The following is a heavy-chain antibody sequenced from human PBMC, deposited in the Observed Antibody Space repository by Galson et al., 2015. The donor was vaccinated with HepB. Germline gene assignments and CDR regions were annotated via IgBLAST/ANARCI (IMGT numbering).Heavy chain of an antibody. CDR2: ISSSSSYI. Sequence: SLRLSCAASGFTFSSYSMNWVRQAPGKGLEWVSSISSSSSYIYYADSVKGRFTISRDNAKNSLYLQMNSLRAEDTAVYYCARDLGYSRVPGNWFDPWGQGTLVTVSS. CDR1: GFTFSSYS. J-gene: IGHJ5*02. V-gene: IGHV3-21*01. CDR3: ARDLGYSRVPGNWFDP. D-gene: IGHD6-13*01.